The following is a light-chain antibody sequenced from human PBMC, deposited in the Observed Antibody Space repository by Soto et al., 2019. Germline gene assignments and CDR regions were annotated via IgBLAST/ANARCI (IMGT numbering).Light chain of an antibody. V-gene: IGKV1-39*01. CDR2: AAS. J-gene: IGKJ4*01. CDR1: QSIRSY. CDR3: QQTYSTPLT. Sequence: DIQMTQSPSSLSASVRDRVTITCRASQSIRSYLNWYQQKPGKAPKLLMYAASSLQSGVPSRFSGSGSGTDFTLTISSLQPEDFATYYCQQTYSTPLTFGRGTKVEIK.